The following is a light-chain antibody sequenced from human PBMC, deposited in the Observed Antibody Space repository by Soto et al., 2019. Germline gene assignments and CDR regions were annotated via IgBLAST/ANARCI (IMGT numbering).Light chain of an antibody. Sequence: EIVLTQSPGTLSLSPGERATLSCRASQSVSSSYLAWYQQKPGQAPRLLIYDAFSRATGIPDRFSGSGSGTDSTLTISRLEPEDFAVYYCQQYGSSVGGTFGGGTKVDIK. CDR2: DAF. CDR3: QQYGSSVGGT. CDR1: QSVSSSY. J-gene: IGKJ4*01. V-gene: IGKV3-20*01.